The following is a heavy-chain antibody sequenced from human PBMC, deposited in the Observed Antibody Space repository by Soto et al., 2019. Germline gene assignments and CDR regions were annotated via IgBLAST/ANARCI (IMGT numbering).Heavy chain of an antibody. CDR2: INPNSGGT. Sequence: ASVKVSCKASGYTFTGYYMHWVRQAPGQGLEWMRWINPNSGGTNYAQKFQGRVTMTRDTSISTAYMELSRLRSDDTAVYYCASTSGAYYDFWSGYYHWGQGTLVTVSS. J-gene: IGHJ5*02. CDR1: GYTFTGYY. CDR3: ASTSGAYYDFWSGYYH. V-gene: IGHV1-2*02. D-gene: IGHD3-3*01.